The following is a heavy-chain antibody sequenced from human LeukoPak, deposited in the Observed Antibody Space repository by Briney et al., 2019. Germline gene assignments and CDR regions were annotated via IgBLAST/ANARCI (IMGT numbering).Heavy chain of an antibody. CDR3: VRDIAQSIDDICYDIRFDY. CDR1: GFTFDDYG. J-gene: IGHJ4*02. V-gene: IGHV3-20*04. Sequence: GGSLRLSCAASGFTFDDYGMSWVRQAPGKGLEWVSGINWNGGSTGYADSVKGRFTISRDNAKNSLYLQMNGLRGEDTAVYFCVRDIAQSIDDICYDIRFDYWGQGSLVTVSS. CDR2: INWNGGST. D-gene: IGHD3-9*01.